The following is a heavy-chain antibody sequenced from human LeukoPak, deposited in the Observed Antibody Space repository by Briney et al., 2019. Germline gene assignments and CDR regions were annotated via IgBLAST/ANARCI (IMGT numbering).Heavy chain of an antibody. CDR3: VRNWRCGMIVVALNY. CDR2: ISDNGGTT. Sequence: PGGSLSLSCSASGFTFNSYVMHWVRQAPGKGLEYVSAISDNGGTTYYADSVKGRFTISRDNSKNTLYLQMSSLRPEDTAVYYCVRNWRCGMIVVALNYWGRATLVTVSS. V-gene: IGHV3-64D*09. J-gene: IGHJ4*02. D-gene: IGHD3-22*01. CDR1: GFTFNSYV.